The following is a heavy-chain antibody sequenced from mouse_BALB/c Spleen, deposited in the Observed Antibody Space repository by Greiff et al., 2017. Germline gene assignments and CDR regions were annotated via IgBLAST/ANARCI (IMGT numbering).Heavy chain of an antibody. J-gene: IGHJ1*01. CDR1: GYTFTSYW. Sequence: VKLQQSGAELARPGASVKLSCKASGYTFTSYWMQWVKQRPGQGLEWIGAIYPGDGDTRYTQKFKGKATLTADKSSSTAYMQLSSLASEDSAVYYCARGGLGLDWYFDVWGAGTTVTVSS. CDR2: IYPGDGDT. CDR3: ARGGLGLDWYFDV. D-gene: IGHD4-1*01. V-gene: IGHV1-87*01.